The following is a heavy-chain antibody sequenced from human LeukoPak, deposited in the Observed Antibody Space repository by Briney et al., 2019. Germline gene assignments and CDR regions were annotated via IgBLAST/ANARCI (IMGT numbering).Heavy chain of an antibody. CDR1: GGTFSSYA. Sequence: SVKVSCKASGGTFSSYAISWVRQAPGQGLEWMGRIIPILGIANYAQKFQGRVTITADKSTSTAYMELSSLRSEDTAVYYCARGAEQWLHKKPYYYYYGMDVWGQGTTVTVSS. CDR2: IIPILGIA. J-gene: IGHJ6*02. D-gene: IGHD6-19*01. CDR3: ARGAEQWLHKKPYYYYYGMDV. V-gene: IGHV1-69*04.